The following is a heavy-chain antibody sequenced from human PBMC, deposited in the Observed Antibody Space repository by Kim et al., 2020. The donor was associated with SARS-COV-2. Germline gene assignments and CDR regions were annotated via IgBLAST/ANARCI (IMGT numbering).Heavy chain of an antibody. Sequence: ASVKVSCKASGYTFSYYFMHWVRQAPGQRLEWMGWINAGNGNPQYSQNFQGRLTITRDTSATTAYMELSSLTSEDTAVYYCARGGSADGTNPPFGYWGQGTLVTVSS. CDR1: GYTFSYYF. CDR2: INAGNGNP. V-gene: IGHV1-3*01. J-gene: IGHJ4*02. CDR3: ARGGSADGTNPPFGY.